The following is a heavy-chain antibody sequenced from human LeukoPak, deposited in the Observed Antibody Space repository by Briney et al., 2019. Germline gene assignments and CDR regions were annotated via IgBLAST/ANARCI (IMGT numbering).Heavy chain of an antibody. CDR2: IWHDGSDK. V-gene: IGHV3-33*01. CDR3: ARGTRVTFGGVIVTY. J-gene: IGHJ4*02. D-gene: IGHD3-16*02. Sequence: PGRSLRLSCVASGFTFSSYAMHWVRQAPGKGLEWVAIIWHDGSDKYYADSVKGRFSISRDNSKNTLYLQMNSLRAEDTAVYYCARGTRVTFGGVIVTYWGQGTLVTVSS. CDR1: GFTFSSYA.